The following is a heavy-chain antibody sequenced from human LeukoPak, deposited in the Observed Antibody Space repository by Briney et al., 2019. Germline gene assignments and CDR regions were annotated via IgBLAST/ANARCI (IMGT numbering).Heavy chain of an antibody. V-gene: IGHV4-59*01. CDR2: IYYSGST. D-gene: IGHD3-9*01. Sequence: SETLSLTCTVSGGSISSYYWSWIRQPPGKGLEWIGYIYYSGSTNYNPSLKSRVTISVDTSKNQFSLKLSSVTAADTAVYYCARGLHYDILTGQNYYYYYYMDVWGKGTTVTVSS. CDR1: GGSISSYY. CDR3: ARGLHYDILTGQNYYYYYYMDV. J-gene: IGHJ6*03.